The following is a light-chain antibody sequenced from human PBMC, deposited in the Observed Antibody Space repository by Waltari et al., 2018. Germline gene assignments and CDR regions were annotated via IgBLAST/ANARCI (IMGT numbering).Light chain of an antibody. Sequence: DIQMTQSPSSVSASVGDRVTITCRASQDISTWLAWYQQRPGKAPKLLIYGASTLERGVPSRFRGSGSGTDFTLTITSLQPEDFATYYCQQAVSFPPTFGGGTKVEIK. CDR1: QDISTW. V-gene: IGKV1-12*01. J-gene: IGKJ4*01. CDR3: QQAVSFPPT. CDR2: GAS.